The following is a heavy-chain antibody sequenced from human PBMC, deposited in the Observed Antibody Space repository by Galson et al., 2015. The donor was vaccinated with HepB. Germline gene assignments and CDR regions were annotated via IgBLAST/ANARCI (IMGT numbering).Heavy chain of an antibody. D-gene: IGHD3-22*01. CDR2: INPSGGST. Sequence: SVKVSCKASGYTFTSYYMHWVRQAPGQGLEWMGIINPSGGSTSYAQKFQGRVTMTRDTSTSTVYMELSSLRSEDTAVYYCARDPPGDSSGEPPMGIFDYWGQGTLVTVSS. V-gene: IGHV1-46*01. J-gene: IGHJ4*02. CDR3: ARDPPGDSSGEPPMGIFDY. CDR1: GYTFTSYY.